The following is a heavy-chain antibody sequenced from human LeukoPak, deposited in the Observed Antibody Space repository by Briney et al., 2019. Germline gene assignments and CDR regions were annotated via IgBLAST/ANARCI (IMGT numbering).Heavy chain of an antibody. V-gene: IGHV3-30*04. CDR3: AKDRRPTVSGGYFDL. CDR2: ISYDGSNK. D-gene: IGHD3-10*01. J-gene: IGHJ2*01. CDR1: GFTFSSYA. Sequence: GRSLRLSCAASGFTFSSYAMHWVRQAPGKELEWVAVISYDGSNKYYADSVKGRFTISRDNSKNTLYLQMNSLRAEDTAVYYCAKDRRPTVSGGYFDLWGRGTLVIVSS.